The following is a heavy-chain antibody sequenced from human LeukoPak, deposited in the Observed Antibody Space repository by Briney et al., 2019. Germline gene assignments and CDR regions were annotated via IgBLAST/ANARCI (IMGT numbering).Heavy chain of an antibody. V-gene: IGHV3-21*04. CDR1: AFTFSRYS. D-gene: IGHD6-19*01. Sequence: GGSLRLSCAASAFTFSRYSMNWVRQAPGKGLEWVSSISSSSSHIYYADSVKGRFTISRDNAENSLYLQMNSLRAEDTAVYYCARYSSGWPFDYWGQGTLVTVSS. CDR2: ISSSSSHI. J-gene: IGHJ4*02. CDR3: ARYSSGWPFDY.